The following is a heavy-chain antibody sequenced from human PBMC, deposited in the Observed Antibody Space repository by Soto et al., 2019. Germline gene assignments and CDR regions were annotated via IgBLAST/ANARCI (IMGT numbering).Heavy chain of an antibody. CDR2: IRSKANSYTT. J-gene: IGHJ4*02. Sequence: GGSLRLSCAASGFTFSGSAMHWVRQASGKGLEWVGRIRSKANSYTTAYAASVKGRFTISRDDSKNTAYLQMNSLKTEDTAVYYCTSPIPTMVGWGQGTLVTVYS. D-gene: IGHD3-10*01. CDR1: GFTFSGSA. CDR3: TSPIPTMVG. V-gene: IGHV3-73*01.